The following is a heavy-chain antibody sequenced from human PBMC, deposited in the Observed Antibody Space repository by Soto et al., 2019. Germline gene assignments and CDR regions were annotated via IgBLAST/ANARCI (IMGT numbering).Heavy chain of an antibody. J-gene: IGHJ4*02. V-gene: IGHV3-9*01. CDR3: AKGEYSSSWHYFDY. CDR1: GFTFDDYA. D-gene: IGHD6-13*01. Sequence: LRLSCAASGFTFDDYAMHWVRQAPGKGLEWVSGISWNSGSIGYADSVKGRFTISRDNAKNSLYLQMNSLRAEDTALYYCAKGEYSSSWHYFDYWGQGTLVTVSS. CDR2: ISWNSGSI.